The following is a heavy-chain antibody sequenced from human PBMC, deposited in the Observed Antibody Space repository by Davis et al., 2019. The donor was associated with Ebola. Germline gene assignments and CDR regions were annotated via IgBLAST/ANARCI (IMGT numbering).Heavy chain of an antibody. CDR2: ISSSSSYI. Sequence: GESLKISCAASGFTFSSYSMNWVRQAPGKGLEWVSSISSSSSYIYYADSVKGRFTISRDNSKYTLYLQMNSLRAEDMAMYYCARKGSSSPYYYNGMDVWGQGTTVTVSS. J-gene: IGHJ6*02. CDR1: GFTFSSYS. D-gene: IGHD6-6*01. V-gene: IGHV3-21*01. CDR3: ARKGSSSPYYYNGMDV.